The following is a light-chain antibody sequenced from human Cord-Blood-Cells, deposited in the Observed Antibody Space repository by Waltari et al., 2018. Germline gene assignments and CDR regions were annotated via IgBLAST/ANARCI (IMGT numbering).Light chain of an antibody. CDR3: QQYNNWPPWT. J-gene: IGKJ1*01. CDR2: GAS. V-gene: IGKV3-15*01. CDR1: QSVSSN. Sequence: EIVMTQSPATLSASPVARATLSCRASQSVSSNLAWYQQKPGQAPRPPLYGASTRATGIPARFSGSGSGTEFTLTISSLQSEDFAVYYCQQYNNWPPWTFGQGTKVEIK.